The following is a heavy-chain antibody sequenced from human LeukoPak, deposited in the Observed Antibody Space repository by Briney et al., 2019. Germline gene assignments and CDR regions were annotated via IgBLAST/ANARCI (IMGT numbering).Heavy chain of an antibody. CDR1: GGSFSGYY. Sequence: SETLSLTCAVSGGSFSGYYWTWIRQPPGEGLEWIGEINHSGRTNYNPSLKSRVIISVDTSKNQFSLKLSSVTAADTAVYYCARPLGYCSDSRCPQSWFDPWGQGTLVTVSS. J-gene: IGHJ5*02. V-gene: IGHV4-34*01. D-gene: IGHD2-15*01. CDR2: INHSGRT. CDR3: ARPLGYCSDSRCPQSWFDP.